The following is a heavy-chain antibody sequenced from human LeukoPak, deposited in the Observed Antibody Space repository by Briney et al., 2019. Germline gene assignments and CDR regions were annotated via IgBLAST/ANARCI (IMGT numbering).Heavy chain of an antibody. CDR3: AKVPITMVRGAQRRSY. CDR2: ISGSGGST. J-gene: IGHJ4*02. CDR1: GFTFSSYA. Sequence: GGSLRLSCAASGFTFSSYAMSWVRQAPGKGLEWVSAISGSGGSTYYADSVKGRFTISRDNSKNTLYLQMNSLRAEDTAVYYCAKVPITMVRGAQRRSYWGQGTLVTVSS. D-gene: IGHD3-10*01. V-gene: IGHV3-23*01.